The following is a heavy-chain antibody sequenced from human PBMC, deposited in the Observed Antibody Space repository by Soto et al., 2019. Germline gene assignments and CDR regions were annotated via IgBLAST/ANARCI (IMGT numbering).Heavy chain of an antibody. J-gene: IGHJ6*02. CDR2: LLHDSSDI. CDR1: GFTFSTSA. V-gene: IGHV3-33*05. CDR3: ARGGDYYDGSRGECGVDV. D-gene: IGHD3-22*01. Sequence: QVQLVESGGAVVQPGTSLRLSCAASGFTFSTSAMHWVRQAPGKGLEWVAFLLHDSSDIFYADSVKGRFTVSRDNSKKQLYIQLNRLRAEDTAVYYCARGGDYYDGSRGECGVDVWSEGTTVTVSS.